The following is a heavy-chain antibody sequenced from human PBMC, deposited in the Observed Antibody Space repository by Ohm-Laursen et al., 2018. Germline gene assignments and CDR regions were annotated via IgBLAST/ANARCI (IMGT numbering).Heavy chain of an antibody. Sequence: SLRLSCAASGFTFSDYYMSWIRQAPGKGLEWASYISSSGSTIYYADSVKGRFTISRDNAKNSLYLQMNSLRAEDTAVYYCAKDQGVTIFGVVTLPFDYWGQGTLVTVSS. CDR1: GFTFSDYY. CDR3: AKDQGVTIFGVVTLPFDY. V-gene: IGHV3-11*01. D-gene: IGHD3-3*01. CDR2: ISSSGSTI. J-gene: IGHJ4*02.